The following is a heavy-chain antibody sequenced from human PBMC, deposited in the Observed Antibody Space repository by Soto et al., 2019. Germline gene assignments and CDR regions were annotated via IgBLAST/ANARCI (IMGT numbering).Heavy chain of an antibody. Sequence: GGSLRLSCAASGVTFSTYAMAWVRQAPGKGLEWVSAISGSGGSTYYADSVKGRFTISRDNSKNTLYLQMNSLRAEDTAVYYCAKSTGFSGYYYPFDYWGQGTLVTVSS. V-gene: IGHV3-23*01. CDR2: ISGSGGST. D-gene: IGHD3-22*01. CDR3: AKSTGFSGYYYPFDY. CDR1: GVTFSTYA. J-gene: IGHJ4*02.